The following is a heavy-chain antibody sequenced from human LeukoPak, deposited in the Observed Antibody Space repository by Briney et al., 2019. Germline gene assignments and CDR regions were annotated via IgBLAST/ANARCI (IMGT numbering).Heavy chain of an antibody. D-gene: IGHD6-6*01. Sequence: PGGSLRLSCAASGFTFSSYVMNWVCQAPGEGLEWVSGISRSGDVTYYADSVKGRFTISRDNAKNSLYLQMNSLRAEDTAVYYCARDDQLVQNFDYWGQGTLVTVSS. CDR1: GFTFSSYV. V-gene: IGHV3-23*01. CDR2: ISRSGDVT. J-gene: IGHJ4*02. CDR3: ARDDQLVQNFDY.